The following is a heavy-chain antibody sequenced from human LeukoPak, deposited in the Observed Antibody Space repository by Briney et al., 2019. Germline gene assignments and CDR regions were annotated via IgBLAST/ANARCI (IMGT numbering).Heavy chain of an antibody. CDR2: LIPIFGTA. J-gene: IGHJ4*02. V-gene: IGHV1-69*05. CDR3: ARAAGHLYFDY. Sequence: SVKVSCKASGGTFSSYAISWVRQAPGQGLEWMGGLIPIFGTANYAQKFQDRVTITTDESTSTVYMELSSLRSEDTAVYYCARAAGHLYFDYWGQGTLVTVSS. CDR1: GGTFSSYA. D-gene: IGHD6-13*01.